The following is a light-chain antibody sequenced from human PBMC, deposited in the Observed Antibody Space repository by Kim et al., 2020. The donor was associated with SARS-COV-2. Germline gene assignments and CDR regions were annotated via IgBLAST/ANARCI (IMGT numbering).Light chain of an antibody. J-gene: IGLJ3*02. CDR1: SGSIASNY. Sequence: NFMLTQPHSVSESPGKTVTISCTRSSGSIASNYVQWHQQRPGSAPTTVLYEDNQRPSGVPDRFSGSMDSSSNSASLTISGLKTEDEADYYCQSYDNSNWVFGGGTQLTVL. V-gene: IGLV6-57*03. CDR3: QSYDNSNWV. CDR2: EDN.